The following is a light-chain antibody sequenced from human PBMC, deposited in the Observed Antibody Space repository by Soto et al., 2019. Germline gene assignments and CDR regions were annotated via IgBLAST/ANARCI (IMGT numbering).Light chain of an antibody. CDR1: SSDVGGYNY. Sequence: QSALTQPRSVSESPGQSVTISCTGSSSDVGGYNYVSWYQHHPGKAPKLMIYDVNKRPSGVPDRFSGSKSGNTASLTISGLQAEDEGDYYCCSYAGDYTLAIGGGTKLTVL. V-gene: IGLV2-11*01. J-gene: IGLJ2*01. CDR2: DVN. CDR3: CSYAGDYTLA.